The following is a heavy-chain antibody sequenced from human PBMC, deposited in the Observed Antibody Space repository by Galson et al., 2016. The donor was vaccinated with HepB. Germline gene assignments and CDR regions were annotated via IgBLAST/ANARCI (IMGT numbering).Heavy chain of an antibody. CDR2: IWYDASKK. CDR1: GFAFSDYY. J-gene: IGHJ4*02. V-gene: IGHV3-33*08. CDR3: ARDRGVSIAVAGTTPFGY. Sequence: SLRLSCAASGFAFSDYYMSWVRQAPGKGLEWVAVIWYDASKKYYVDSVKGRFTISRDNSKNTLFLQMSSLRVEDTAVYYCARDRGVSIAVAGTTPFGYWGQGTLVTVSS. D-gene: IGHD6-19*01.